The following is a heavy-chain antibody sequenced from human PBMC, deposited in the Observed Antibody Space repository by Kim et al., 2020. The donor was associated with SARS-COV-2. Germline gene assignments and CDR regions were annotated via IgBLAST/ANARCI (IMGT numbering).Heavy chain of an antibody. CDR1: EFTFGSYA. J-gene: IGHJ4*02. V-gene: IGHV3-23*01. D-gene: IGHD3-10*01. CDR3: AKTRGSSYFDY. Sequence: GGSLRLSCAASEFTFGSYAMSWVRQAPGKGLEWVSTISGSGSSTNYADSVKGRFTISRDNSKNTLYLQMNSLRAEDTAVYYCAKTRGSSYFDYWGQGTLVTVSS. CDR2: ISGSGSST.